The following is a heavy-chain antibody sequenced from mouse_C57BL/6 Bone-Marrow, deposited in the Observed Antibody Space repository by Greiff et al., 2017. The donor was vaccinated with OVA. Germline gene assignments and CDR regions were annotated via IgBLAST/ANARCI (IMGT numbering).Heavy chain of an antibody. Sequence: VQLVESGAELVRPGASVTLSCTASGYTFTDYEMHWVQQTPVHGLEWIGAIYPETGGTSYNQKFKGKAILTADKSSSTAYMVLRSLTAEDSAVYYCTELRYAMDYWGPGTSVTVSS. J-gene: IGHJ4*01. D-gene: IGHD1-1*01. CDR2: IYPETGGT. CDR3: TELRYAMDY. CDR1: GYTFTDYE. V-gene: IGHV1-15*01.